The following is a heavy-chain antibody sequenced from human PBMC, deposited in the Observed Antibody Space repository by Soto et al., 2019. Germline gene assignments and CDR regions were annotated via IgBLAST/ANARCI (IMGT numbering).Heavy chain of an antibody. CDR2: ISAYNGNT. J-gene: IGHJ6*02. CDR1: GYTFTSYG. D-gene: IGHD3-22*01. V-gene: IGHV1-18*01. CDR3: ASGDYYDRGVGYGMDV. Sequence: QVQLVQSGAEVKKPGASVKVSCKASGYTFTSYGISWVRQAPGQGLEWMGWISAYNGNTNYAQKLQGRVTMTTDTSTSTAYMELRSLRSVDTAVYYCASGDYYDRGVGYGMDVWGQGTTVTVSS.